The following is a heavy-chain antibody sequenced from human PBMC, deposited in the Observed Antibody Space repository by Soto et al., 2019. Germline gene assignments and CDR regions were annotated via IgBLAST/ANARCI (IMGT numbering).Heavy chain of an antibody. CDR1: GFTFSSYG. CDR2: ISYDGSNK. J-gene: IGHJ4*02. V-gene: IGHV3-30*18. CDR3: AKDRGYSYGLTFDY. D-gene: IGHD5-18*01. Sequence: GGSLRLSCAASGFTFSSYGMHWVRQAPGKGLEWVAVISYDGSNKYYADSVKGRFNISRDNSKNTLYLQMNSLRAEDTAVYYCAKDRGYSYGLTFDYWGQGTLVTVSS.